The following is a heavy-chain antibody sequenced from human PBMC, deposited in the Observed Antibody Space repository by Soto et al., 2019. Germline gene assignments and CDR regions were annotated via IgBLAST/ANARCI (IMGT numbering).Heavy chain of an antibody. J-gene: IGHJ6*02. Sequence: GSLRLACTASVITFGDYAMSWLRQAPGKGLEWVGFIRTKAYGGTTEYAASVKGRSTISRDDSKNIAYLQMNSLKTEDTAVYYCTNVVVVAATPNYYYGMDVWGQGTTVTVSS. V-gene: IGHV3-49*03. CDR2: IRTKAYGGTT. CDR1: VITFGDYA. CDR3: TNVVVVAATPNYYYGMDV. D-gene: IGHD2-15*01.